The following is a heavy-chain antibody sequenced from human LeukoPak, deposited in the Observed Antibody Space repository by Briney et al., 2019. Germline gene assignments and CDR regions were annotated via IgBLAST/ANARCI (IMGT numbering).Heavy chain of an antibody. CDR3: ARALGSYYKTSGDY. Sequence: GGSLRLSCAASGFTFSSYSMNWVRQAPGKGLEWVSSISSSSSYIYYADSVKGRFTISRDNAKNSLYLQMNSLRAEDTAVYYCARALGSYYKTSGDYWGQGTLVTVSS. CDR2: ISSSSSYI. D-gene: IGHD1-26*01. CDR1: GFTFSSYS. J-gene: IGHJ4*02. V-gene: IGHV3-21*01.